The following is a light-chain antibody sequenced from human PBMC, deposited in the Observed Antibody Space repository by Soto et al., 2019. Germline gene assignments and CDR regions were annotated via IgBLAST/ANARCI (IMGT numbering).Light chain of an antibody. J-gene: IGLJ1*01. Sequence: QLVLTQPPSASGTPGQRVTISCSGSGSNIGTNYVYWYQQLPGTAPKLLIYKSDQRPSGVPDRFSASKSGTSASLAISGLRSEDEADYYCAAWDDSLSVGVFGTGTKLTVL. CDR3: AAWDDSLSVGV. CDR2: KSD. CDR1: GSNIGTNY. V-gene: IGLV1-47*01.